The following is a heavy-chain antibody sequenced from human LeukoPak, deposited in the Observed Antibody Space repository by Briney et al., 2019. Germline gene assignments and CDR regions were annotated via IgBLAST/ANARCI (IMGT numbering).Heavy chain of an antibody. CDR2: IRIDGSKR. CDR1: GFTFSDYG. Sequence: GGSLRLSCAASGFTFSDYGMDGGGQAPGKGGEGVAFIRIDGSKRDCADSVKGRFTISRDSSKNTLSLQMNSLRAEDTAVYYCAKEGTASKPSDLDYWGQGTLVTVSS. V-gene: IGHV3-30*02. CDR3: AKEGTASKPSDLDY. J-gene: IGHJ4*02. D-gene: IGHD1/OR15-1a*01.